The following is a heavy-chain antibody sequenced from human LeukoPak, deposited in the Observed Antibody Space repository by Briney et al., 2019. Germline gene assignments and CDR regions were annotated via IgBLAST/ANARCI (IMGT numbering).Heavy chain of an antibody. J-gene: IGHJ4*02. CDR2: IYHSGST. CDR3: ARNYYDSSGYYYFYLDY. D-gene: IGHD3-22*01. Sequence: PSETLSPTCTVSGGSISTYYWSWIRQPPGKGLEWIGYIYHSGSTNYNPSLKSRVTISVDTSQNQFSLKLSSVTAADTAVYYCARNYYDSSGYYYFYLDYWGQGTLVTVSS. CDR1: GGSISTYY. V-gene: IGHV4-59*12.